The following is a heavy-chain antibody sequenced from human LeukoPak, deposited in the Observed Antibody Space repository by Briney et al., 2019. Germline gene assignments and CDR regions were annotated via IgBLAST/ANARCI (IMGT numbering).Heavy chain of an antibody. V-gene: IGHV3-30*03. CDR1: GFTFSSYG. CDR2: ISYDGSNK. CDR3: ARGDCSGGSCYSGDYYYGMDV. Sequence: GRSLRLSCAASGFTFSSYGMHWVRQAPGKGLEWVAVISYDGSNKYYADSVKGRFTISRDNSKNTLYLQMNSLRAEDTAVYYCARGDCSGGSCYSGDYYYGMDVWGQGTTVTVSS. D-gene: IGHD2-15*01. J-gene: IGHJ6*02.